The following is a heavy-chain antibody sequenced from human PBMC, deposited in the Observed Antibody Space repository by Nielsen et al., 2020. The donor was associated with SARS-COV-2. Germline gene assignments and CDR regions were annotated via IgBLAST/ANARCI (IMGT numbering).Heavy chain of an antibody. Sequence: SLKISCAASGFTFDDYAMHWVRQAPGKGLEWVSGISWNSGSIGYADSVKGRFTISRDNAKNSLYLQMNSLRAEDTALYYCANAKWKPGYWYFDLWGRGTLVTVSS. D-gene: IGHD1-1*01. CDR1: GFTFDDYA. CDR3: ANAKWKPGYWYFDL. CDR2: ISWNSGSI. V-gene: IGHV3-9*01. J-gene: IGHJ2*01.